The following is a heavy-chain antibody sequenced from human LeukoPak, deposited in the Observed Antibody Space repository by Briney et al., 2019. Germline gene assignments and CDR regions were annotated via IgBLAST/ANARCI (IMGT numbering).Heavy chain of an antibody. D-gene: IGHD3-22*01. Sequence: ASAKVSCKASGYTFTIYGISWVRQAPGQGLEWMGWISAYNGNTNYAQKLQGRVTMTTDTSTSTAYMELRSLRSDDTAVYYCARDRKRYYYDSSGYYPNWGQGTLVTVSS. CDR3: ARDRKRYYYDSSGYYPN. CDR2: ISAYNGNT. J-gene: IGHJ4*02. V-gene: IGHV1-18*01. CDR1: GYTFTIYG.